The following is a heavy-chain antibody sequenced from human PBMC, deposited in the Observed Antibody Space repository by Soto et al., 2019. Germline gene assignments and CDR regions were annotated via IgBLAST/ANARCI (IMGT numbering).Heavy chain of an antibody. CDR2: ISWNSGSI. CDR1: GFTFDDYA. V-gene: IGHV3-9*01. Sequence: EVQLVESGGGLVQPGRSLRLSCAASGFTFDDYAMHWVRQAPGKGLEWVSGISWNSGSIGYADSVKGRFTISRDNAKNSLDLQMNSLRAEDTALYYCAKETGTAGGMDVWGQGTTVTVSS. J-gene: IGHJ6*02. CDR3: AKETGTAGGMDV. D-gene: IGHD1-1*01.